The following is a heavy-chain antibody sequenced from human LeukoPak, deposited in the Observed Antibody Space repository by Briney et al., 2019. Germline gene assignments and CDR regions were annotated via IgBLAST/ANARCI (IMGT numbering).Heavy chain of an antibody. D-gene: IGHD2-2*01. J-gene: IGHJ4*02. CDR1: GFTFSSYW. V-gene: IGHV3-7*01. Sequence: GGSLRLSCAASGFTFSSYWMSWVRQAPGKGLEWVANIKQDGTEKYYVDSVKGRFTISRDNAKNSLYLQMNSLRAEDTAVYYCARGGYCSSTSCPYYFDYWGQGTLVTVSS. CDR3: ARGGYCSSTSCPYYFDY. CDR2: IKQDGTEK.